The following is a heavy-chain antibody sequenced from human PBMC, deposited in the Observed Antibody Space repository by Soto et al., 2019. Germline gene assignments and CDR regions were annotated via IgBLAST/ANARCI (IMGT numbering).Heavy chain of an antibody. J-gene: IGHJ4*02. V-gene: IGHV3-30*18. CDR1: GFTFSTYG. CDR3: AKDGRSVASRLGDY. D-gene: IGHD6-6*01. CDR2: ISHDGSQK. Sequence: WGSLRLSCAASGFTFSTYGMHWVRQAPGKGLEWVAVISHDGSQKYYADSVKGRFTISRDNPRNRLYLQMNSLRAEDTAVYYCAKDGRSVASRLGDYWGQGALVTVSS.